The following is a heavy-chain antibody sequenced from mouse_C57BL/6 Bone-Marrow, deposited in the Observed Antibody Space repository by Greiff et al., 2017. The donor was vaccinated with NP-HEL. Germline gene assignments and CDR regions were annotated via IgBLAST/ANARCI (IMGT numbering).Heavy chain of an antibody. CDR2: IDPSDSST. CDR3: AREVESPYYYAMDY. CDR1: GYTFTSYW. Sequence: QVQLQQSGAELVMPGASVKLSCKASGYTFTSYWMHWVKQRPGQGLEWIGEIDPSDSSTNYNQKFKGKSTLTVDKSSSTAYMQLSSLTSEESAVYYSAREVESPYYYAMDYWGQGTSVTVSS. V-gene: IGHV1-69*01. D-gene: IGHD1-3*01. J-gene: IGHJ4*01.